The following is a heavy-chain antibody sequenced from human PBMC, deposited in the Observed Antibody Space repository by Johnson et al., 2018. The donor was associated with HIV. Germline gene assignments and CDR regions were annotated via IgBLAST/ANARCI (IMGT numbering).Heavy chain of an antibody. V-gene: IGHV3-74*01. Sequence: VQLVESGGGLVQPGGSLRLSCAASGFTFSSYWMHWVRQAPGKGLVWVSRINSDGSSITYADSVKGRFTISRDNAKNTLYLQMNSMRAEDTAVFYCASNVECRDGYNFGDDAFDIWGQGTMVTVSS. CDR3: ASNVECRDGYNFGDDAFDI. CDR1: GFTFSSYW. CDR2: INSDGSSI. D-gene: IGHD5-24*01. J-gene: IGHJ3*02.